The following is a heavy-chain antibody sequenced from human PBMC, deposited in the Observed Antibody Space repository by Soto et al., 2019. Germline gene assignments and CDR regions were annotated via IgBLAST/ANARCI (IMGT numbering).Heavy chain of an antibody. CDR2: MSFDGSTK. V-gene: IGHV3-30-3*01. D-gene: IGHD1-1*01. Sequence: GGSLRLSCAASGFTFSSYALHWVRQAPGKGLEWVAIMSFDGSTKDHADSVKGRFTISRDNSKNTLYLQMNSLRAEDTAVYYCARDGGTTGTLGYWGQGTPVTVSS. J-gene: IGHJ4*02. CDR3: ARDGGTTGTLGY. CDR1: GFTFSSYA.